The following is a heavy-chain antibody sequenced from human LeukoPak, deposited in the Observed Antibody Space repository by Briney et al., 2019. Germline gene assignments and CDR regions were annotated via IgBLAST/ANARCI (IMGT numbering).Heavy chain of an antibody. D-gene: IGHD5-24*01. Sequence: PGGSLRLSCAASGFTFSSYGMHWVRQAPGKGLEWVAVISYDGSNKYYADSVKGRFTISRDNSKNTLYLQMNSLRAEDTAVYYCARWGRRDDNDFLDYWGQGTLVTVSS. CDR3: ARWGRRDDNDFLDY. CDR1: GFTFSSYG. CDR2: ISYDGSNK. V-gene: IGHV3-30*03. J-gene: IGHJ4*02.